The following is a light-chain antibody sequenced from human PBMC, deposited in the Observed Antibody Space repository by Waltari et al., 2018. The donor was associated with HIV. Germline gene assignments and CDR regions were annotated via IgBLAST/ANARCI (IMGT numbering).Light chain of an antibody. CDR1: SLSSYY. CDR3: NSRDSSGHHLV. Sequence: SSELTQDPAVSVALGQTVRITCPGDSLSSYYARWYQQTQGQAPLLVVYGNDKRPSVIPDRFSGTSSGNTASLTITGDQAEDEADYYCNSRDSSGHHLVFATGTTVTVL. CDR2: GND. J-gene: IGLJ1*01. V-gene: IGLV3-19*01.